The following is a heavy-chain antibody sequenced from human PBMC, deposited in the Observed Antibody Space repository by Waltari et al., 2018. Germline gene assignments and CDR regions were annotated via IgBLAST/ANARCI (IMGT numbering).Heavy chain of an antibody. J-gene: IGHJ4*02. CDR1: GFRFNNAW. CDR2: IESKSDGGAT. V-gene: IGHV3-15*07. CDR3: ATGGACGSCYSDY. D-gene: IGHD2-15*01. Sequence: VQLVESGGGLVQPGGSLRLSCTASGFRFNNAWMNWIRQDPGQGLEWVGRIESKSDGGATDYAAPVKGRFTISRDDSKSTLYLQMTGLKTEDTAMYYCATGGACGSCYSDYWGQGTLVTVSP.